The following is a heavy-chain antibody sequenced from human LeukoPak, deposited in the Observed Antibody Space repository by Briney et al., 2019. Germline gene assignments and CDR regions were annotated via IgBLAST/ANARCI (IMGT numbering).Heavy chain of an antibody. J-gene: IGHJ4*02. V-gene: IGHV1-2*02. CDR1: GYIFTGCY. D-gene: IGHD5-18*01. CDR3: ARDPSSYTYGPSIFDY. CDR2: INPNSGDT. Sequence: ASVKVSCKASGYIFTGCYMHWVRQAPGQALEWMGWINPNSGDTNYAQKFQGRVTMTRDTSISTAYMELSSLISDDTAVYYCARDPSSYTYGPSIFDYWGQGTLVTVSS.